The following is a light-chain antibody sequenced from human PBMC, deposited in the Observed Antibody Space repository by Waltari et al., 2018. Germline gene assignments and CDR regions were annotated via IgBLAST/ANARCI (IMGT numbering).Light chain of an antibody. CDR3: SSQTLDGLVL. CDR1: ARYAGPWQS. CDR2: DVT. Sequence: QSALTPPASVSGSPGQSISISCLAVARYAGPWQSGSWHQHHPGKDPHVIIYDVTNRPSGVSDRFSASKSDNTASLTISRLQPEDEADYYCSSQTLDGLVLFGGGTRLTVL. V-gene: IGLV2-14*03. J-gene: IGLJ2*01.